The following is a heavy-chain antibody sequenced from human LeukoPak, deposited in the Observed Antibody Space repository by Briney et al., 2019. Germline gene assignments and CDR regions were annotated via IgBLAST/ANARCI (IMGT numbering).Heavy chain of an antibody. V-gene: IGHV4-34*01. CDR1: GGPFSGYY. D-gene: IGHD4-17*01. Sequence: SETLSLTCAVYGGPFSGYYWSWIRQPPGKGLEWIGEINHSGSTNYNPSLKSRVTISVDTSKNQFSLKLSSVTAADTAVYYCAKFGDGMTTPYGFDIWGQGTMVTVSS. CDR2: INHSGST. CDR3: AKFGDGMTTPYGFDI. J-gene: IGHJ3*02.